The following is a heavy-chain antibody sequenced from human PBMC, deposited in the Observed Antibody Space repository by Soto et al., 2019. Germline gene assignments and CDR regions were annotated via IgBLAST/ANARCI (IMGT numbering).Heavy chain of an antibody. CDR1: GFTFSSYA. J-gene: IGHJ4*02. Sequence: QVQLVESGGGVVQPGRSLRLSCAASGFTFSSYAMHWVRQAPGKGLEWVAVISYDGSNKYYADSVKGRFTISRDNSKNTLYLQMNSLRAEDTAVYYCARPGRDQQWLVSFDYWGQGTLVTVSS. V-gene: IGHV3-30-3*01. CDR2: ISYDGSNK. D-gene: IGHD6-19*01. CDR3: ARPGRDQQWLVSFDY.